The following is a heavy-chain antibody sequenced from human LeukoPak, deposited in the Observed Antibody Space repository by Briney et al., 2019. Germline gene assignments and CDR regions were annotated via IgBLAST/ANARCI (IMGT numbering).Heavy chain of an antibody. V-gene: IGHV1-46*01. J-gene: IGHJ4*02. CDR3: ARKGEWLLPDY. CDR1: GYTFTSYY. CDR2: INPSGGST. Sequence: GASVKVSCKASGYTFTSYYMHWVRQAPGQGLEWMGIINPSGGSTSYPQKLQGRVTMTTDTSTSTAYMELRSLRSDDTAVYYCARKGEWLLPDYWGQGTLVTVSS. D-gene: IGHD3-3*01.